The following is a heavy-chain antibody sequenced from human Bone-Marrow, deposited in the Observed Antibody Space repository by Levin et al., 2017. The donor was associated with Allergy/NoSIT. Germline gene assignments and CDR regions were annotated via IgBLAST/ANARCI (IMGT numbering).Heavy chain of an antibody. CDR1: GFSFRSFA. CDR3: ARGFSSGWYLDY. V-gene: IGHV3-30*14. J-gene: IGHJ4*02. Sequence: PGGSLRLSCAASGFSFRSFAMHWVRQAPGKGLEWVAVISNDGRNEYYADSVKGRVTISRDNSKTTLYLQINSLRAEDTAVYYCARGFSSGWYLDYWGQGTLVTVSS. CDR2: ISNDGRNE. D-gene: IGHD6-19*01.